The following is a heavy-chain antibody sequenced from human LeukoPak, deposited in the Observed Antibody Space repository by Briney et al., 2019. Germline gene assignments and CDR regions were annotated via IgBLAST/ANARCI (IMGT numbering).Heavy chain of an antibody. CDR2: INHSGST. CDR3: ARDCLRVQRAFDI. V-gene: IGHV4-34*01. CDR1: SGSFSGYY. D-gene: IGHD2-21*01. Sequence: PSETLSLTCAIYSGSFSGYYWSWIRQPPGKGREWIGEINHSGSTNYNPSLKSRVTISVDTSKNQFSLKLSSVTAADTAVYYCARDCLRVQRAFDIWGKATMVTVSP. J-gene: IGHJ3*02.